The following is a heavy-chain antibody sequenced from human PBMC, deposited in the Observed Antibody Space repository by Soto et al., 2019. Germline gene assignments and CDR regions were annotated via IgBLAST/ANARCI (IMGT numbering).Heavy chain of an antibody. Sequence: GGSLRLSCAASGFTFSSYGMHWVRQAPGKGLEWVAVIWYDGSNKYYADSVKGRFTISRDNSKNTLYLQMNSLRAEDTAVYYCAREGIRYDILTGYYVPYYGMDVWGQGTTVTVSS. J-gene: IGHJ6*02. CDR2: IWYDGSNK. D-gene: IGHD3-9*01. V-gene: IGHV3-33*01. CDR1: GFTFSSYG. CDR3: AREGIRYDILTGYYVPYYGMDV.